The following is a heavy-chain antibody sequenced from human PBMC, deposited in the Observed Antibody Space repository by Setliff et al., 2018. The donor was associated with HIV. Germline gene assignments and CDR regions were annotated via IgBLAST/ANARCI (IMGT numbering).Heavy chain of an antibody. V-gene: IGHV4-59*08. Sequence: PSETLSLTCTVSGGSISSYYWSWIRQPPGKGLEWIGYIYTSGSTNYNPSLKSRVTISVDTSKNQFSLKLSSVTAADTAVYYCARQFRYPNRAVAGVDYWGQGTLVTVSS. CDR2: IYTSGST. CDR3: ARQFRYPNRAVAGVDY. D-gene: IGHD6-19*01. J-gene: IGHJ4*02. CDR1: GGSISSYY.